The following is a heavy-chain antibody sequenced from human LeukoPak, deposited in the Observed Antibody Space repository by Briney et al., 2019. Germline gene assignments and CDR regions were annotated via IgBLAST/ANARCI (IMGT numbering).Heavy chain of an antibody. CDR2: VSYDGNKK. Sequence: PGRSLTLSCAASGFTFSNYGMHWVRQAPGKGLEWLAFVSYDGNKKYYADSVTGRFTISRDNSKNTLYLQMNSLRAEDTAVYYCAKRRTIYGPSIYYYGMDVWGQGTTVTVSS. J-gene: IGHJ6*02. CDR1: GFTFSNYG. CDR3: AKRRTIYGPSIYYYGMDV. D-gene: IGHD4-17*01. V-gene: IGHV3-30*18.